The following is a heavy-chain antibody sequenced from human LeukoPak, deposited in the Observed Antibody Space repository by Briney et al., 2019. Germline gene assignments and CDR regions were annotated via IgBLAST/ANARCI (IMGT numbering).Heavy chain of an antibody. CDR1: GGSFSGYY. CDR3: ASTYYGILTGSGNYFGMDV. D-gene: IGHD3-9*01. V-gene: IGHV4-34*01. CDR2: INHSGST. Sequence: SETLSLTCAVYGGSFSGYYWSWIRQPPGKGLEWIGEINHSGSTNYNPSLKSRVTISVDTSKNQFSLKLSSVTAADTAVYYCASTYYGILTGSGNYFGMDVWGQGTTVTVSS. J-gene: IGHJ6*02.